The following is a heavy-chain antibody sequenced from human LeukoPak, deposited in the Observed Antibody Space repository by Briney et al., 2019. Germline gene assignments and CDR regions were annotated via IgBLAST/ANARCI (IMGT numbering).Heavy chain of an antibody. D-gene: IGHD3-10*01. Sequence: ASVKVSCKASGYTFTNHGVSWVRQAPGQGGEWMEWISGYNGQTEYAQKFQGRVTLTTDTSTSTAYMEVRSLTSDDTAVYYCARDIGVSQFDYWGQGTLVTVSS. V-gene: IGHV1-18*01. CDR3: ARDIGVSQFDY. CDR1: GYTFTNHG. CDR2: ISGYNGQT. J-gene: IGHJ4*02.